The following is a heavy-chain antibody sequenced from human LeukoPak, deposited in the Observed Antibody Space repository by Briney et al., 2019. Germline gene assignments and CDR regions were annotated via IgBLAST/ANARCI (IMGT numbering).Heavy chain of an antibody. CDR1: GYSFTSYW. CDR3: ARELGYCSSTSCYSLDY. Sequence: GESLKISCKGSGYSFTSYWISWVRQMPGKGREWMGRIDPSDSYTNYSPSFQGHVTISADKSISTAYLQWSSLKASDTAMYYCARELGYCSSTSCYSLDYWGQGTLVTVSS. J-gene: IGHJ4*02. CDR2: IDPSDSYT. V-gene: IGHV5-10-1*01. D-gene: IGHD2-2*01.